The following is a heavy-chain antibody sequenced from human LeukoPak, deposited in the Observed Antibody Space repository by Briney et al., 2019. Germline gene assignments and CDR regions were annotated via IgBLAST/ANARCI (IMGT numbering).Heavy chain of an antibody. V-gene: IGHV3-74*01. CDR2: INSDGSST. CDR3: ASTGGVRFSNWFDP. Sequence: GGSLRLSCAASGFTFSSYWMHWVRQAPGKGLVWVSRINSDGSSTSYADSVKGRFTISRDSAKNTLYLQMNSLRAEDTAVYYCASTGGVRFSNWFDPWGQGTLVTVSS. CDR1: GFTFSSYW. J-gene: IGHJ5*02. D-gene: IGHD3-3*01.